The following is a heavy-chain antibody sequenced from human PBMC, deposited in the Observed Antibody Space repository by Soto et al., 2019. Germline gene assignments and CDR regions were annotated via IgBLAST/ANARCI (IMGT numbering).Heavy chain of an antibody. D-gene: IGHD4-17*01. CDR3: ARDVRLGDYGGNPLSD. V-gene: IGHV1-18*04. CDR2: ISAYNGNT. CDR1: GYTFTSYG. J-gene: IGHJ4*02. Sequence: QVQLVQSGAEVKKPGASVKVSCKASGYTFTSYGISWVRQAPGQGLEWMGWISAYNGNTNYAQKLQGRVTMTTDTSTSTAYMELRSLRSDDTAVSYCARDVRLGDYGGNPLSDWGQGTLVTVSS.